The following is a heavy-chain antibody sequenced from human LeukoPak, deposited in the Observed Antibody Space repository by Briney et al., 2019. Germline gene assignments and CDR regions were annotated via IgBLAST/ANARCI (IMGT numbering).Heavy chain of an antibody. V-gene: IGHV4-34*01. D-gene: IGHD3-22*01. Sequence: SETLSLTCAVYGGSFSGYYWSWIRQPPGKGLEWIGEINHRGSTNYIPSLKSRVTISVDTSKNQSSLKLSSVTATNTAVYYCARASYDSSGYYLYYFDYWGQGTLVTVSS. CDR3: ARASYDSSGYYLYYFDY. CDR2: INHRGST. J-gene: IGHJ4*02. CDR1: GGSFSGYY.